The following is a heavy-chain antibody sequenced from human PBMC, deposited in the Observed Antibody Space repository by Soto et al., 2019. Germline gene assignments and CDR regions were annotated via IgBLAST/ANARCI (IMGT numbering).Heavy chain of an antibody. CDR3: ASSPRGYCSSTSCRELGNYYGMDV. CDR2: IDPSDSYT. V-gene: IGHV5-10-1*01. D-gene: IGHD2-2*01. CDR1: GYSFTSYW. Sequence: GEPLKISCKGSGYSFTSYWISWVRQMPGKGLEWMGRIDPSDSYTNYSPSFQGHVTTSADKSIRTAYLQWSSLKASDTAMYYCASSPRGYCSSTSCRELGNYYGMDVWGQGTTVTVSS. J-gene: IGHJ6*02.